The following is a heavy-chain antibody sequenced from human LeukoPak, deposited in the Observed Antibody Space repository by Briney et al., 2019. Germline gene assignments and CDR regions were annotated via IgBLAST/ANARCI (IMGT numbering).Heavy chain of an antibody. V-gene: IGHV4-34*01. CDR1: GGSFSGYY. CDR2: INHSGST. Sequence: SETLSLTCAVYGGSFSGYYWSWIRQPPGKGLEWIGEINHSGSTNYNPSLKSRVTISVDTSKNQFSLKLSSVTAADTAVYYRARGLGGDPARYNWFDPWGQGTLVTVSS. J-gene: IGHJ5*02. D-gene: IGHD2-21*02. CDR3: ARGLGGDPARYNWFDP.